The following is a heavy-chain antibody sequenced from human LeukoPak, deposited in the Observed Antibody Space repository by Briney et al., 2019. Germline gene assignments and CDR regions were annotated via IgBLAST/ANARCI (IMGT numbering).Heavy chain of an antibody. CDR1: GGSISSSNW. Sequence: SETLSLTCAVSGGSISSSNWWSWVRQPPGKGLECIGEIYHSGSTNYNPSLKSRVTISVDTSKNQFSLKLSSVTAADTAVYYCAREPYYYDSSGPYNWFDPWGQGTLVTVSS. J-gene: IGHJ5*02. CDR3: AREPYYYDSSGPYNWFDP. CDR2: IYHSGST. V-gene: IGHV4-4*02. D-gene: IGHD3-22*01.